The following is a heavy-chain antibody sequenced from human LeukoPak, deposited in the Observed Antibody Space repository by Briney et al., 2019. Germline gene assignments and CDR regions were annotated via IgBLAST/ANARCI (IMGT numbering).Heavy chain of an antibody. V-gene: IGHV1-2*02. Sequence: ASVKVSCKASGYTFTGYYIHWVRQAPGQGLEWMGWINPSSGGTNYAPKFQGRVTVARDTSISTAYMELYSLTCDDTAVYYCGRVAYCGGGCYYYFDYWGQGTLVTVSS. D-gene: IGHD2-21*02. CDR3: GRVAYCGGGCYYYFDY. CDR2: INPSSGGT. J-gene: IGHJ4*02. CDR1: GYTFTGYY.